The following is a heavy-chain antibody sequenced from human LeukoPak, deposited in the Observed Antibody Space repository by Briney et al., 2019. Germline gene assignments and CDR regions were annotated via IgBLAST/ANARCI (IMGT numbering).Heavy chain of an antibody. J-gene: IGHJ5*02. V-gene: IGHV1-2*02. CDR1: GYTFTGYY. CDR3: ARQEIAAAAPAP. CDR2: VNPNSGAT. Sequence: GASVKVSCKASGYTFTGYYMHWVRQAPGQGLEWMGWVNPNSGATNYAQKFQGRVTMTRDTSISTAYMELSRLRSDDTAVYYCARQEIAAAAPAPWGQGTLVTVSS. D-gene: IGHD6-13*01.